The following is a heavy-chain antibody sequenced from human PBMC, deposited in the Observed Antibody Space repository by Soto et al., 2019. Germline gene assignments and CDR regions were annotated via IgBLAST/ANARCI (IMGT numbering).Heavy chain of an antibody. D-gene: IGHD1-26*01. Sequence: SETLSLTCTGSGGSISSYYCSWIRQPPGKGLEWIGYIYYSGITNYNPSLKSRVTISVDTSKNQFSLKLSSVTAADTAVYYCARGGRGYYGMDVWGRGNRVAVCS. V-gene: IGHV4-59*01. CDR2: IYYSGIT. CDR3: ARGGRGYYGMDV. CDR1: GGSISSYY. J-gene: IGHJ6*01.